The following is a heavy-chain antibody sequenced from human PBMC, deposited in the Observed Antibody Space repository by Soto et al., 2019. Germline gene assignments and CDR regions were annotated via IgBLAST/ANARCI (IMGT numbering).Heavy chain of an antibody. V-gene: IGHV1-46*03. Sequence: ASVKVSCKASGYTFTSYYMHWVRQAPGQGLEWMGIINPSGGSTSYAQKFQGRVTMTRDTSTSTVYMKLSSLRSEDTAVYYCARDVPLSVVVPAATRKTHYYYYGMDVWGQGTTVTVS. CDR3: ARDVPLSVVVPAATRKTHYYYYGMDV. CDR2: INPSGGST. J-gene: IGHJ6*02. D-gene: IGHD2-2*01. CDR1: GYTFTSYY.